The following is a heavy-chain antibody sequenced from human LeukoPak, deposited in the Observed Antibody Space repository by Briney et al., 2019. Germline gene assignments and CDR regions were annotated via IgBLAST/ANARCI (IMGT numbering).Heavy chain of an antibody. CDR2: ISSSSATI. Sequence: PGGSLRLSCEGSGFSLSAYNMNWVRQAPGKGLESVSYISSSSATIFYADSVKGRFTISRDNAKNSLYLQMNSLRAEDTAVYYCARDVQQWPTDAFDIWGQGTMVTVSS. CDR1: GFSLSAYN. J-gene: IGHJ3*02. V-gene: IGHV3-48*01. D-gene: IGHD6-19*01. CDR3: ARDVQQWPTDAFDI.